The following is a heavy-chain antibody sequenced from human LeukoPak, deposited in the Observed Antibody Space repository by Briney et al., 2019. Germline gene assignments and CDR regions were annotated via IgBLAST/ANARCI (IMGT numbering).Heavy chain of an antibody. CDR1: GYSISSGYY. V-gene: IGHV4-38-2*02. Sequence: SETLSLTCTVSGYSISSGYYWGWIRQPPGKGLEWIGSIYHSGSTYYNPSLKSRVTISVDTSKNQFSLKLSSVTAADTAVYYCARSRGYDSLNYYYYMDVWGKGTTVTVSS. D-gene: IGHD3-22*01. CDR2: IYHSGST. J-gene: IGHJ6*03. CDR3: ARSRGYDSLNYYYYMDV.